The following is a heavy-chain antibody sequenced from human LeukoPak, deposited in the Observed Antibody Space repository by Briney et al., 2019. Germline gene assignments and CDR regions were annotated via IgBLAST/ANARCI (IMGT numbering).Heavy chain of an antibody. CDR1: GFTFSSYG. D-gene: IGHD1-20*01. J-gene: IGHJ4*02. CDR2: IWYDGSNK. Sequence: GGSLRLSCAASGFTFSSYGMNWVRQAPGKGLEWVAVIWYDGSNKYYADSVKGRFTISRDNSKNTLYLQMNSLRAEDTAVYYCAKDKEDNNSPLPPDYWGQGTLVTVPS. V-gene: IGHV3-33*06. CDR3: AKDKEDNNSPLPPDY.